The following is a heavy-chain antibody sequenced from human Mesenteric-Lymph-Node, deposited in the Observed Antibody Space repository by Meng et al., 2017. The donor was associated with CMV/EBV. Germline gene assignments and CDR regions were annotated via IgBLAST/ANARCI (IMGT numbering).Heavy chain of an antibody. V-gene: IGHV4-59*01. D-gene: IGHD3-10*01. J-gene: IGHJ4*02. Sequence: GSLRLSCTVSGGSIRVYYWNWIRQSPGKGLEWIGYIHYSGSTNYNPSLKSRVTISLDTSKNQFSLRLSSVTSADTAVYYCARGRGFGYWGQGTLVTVSS. CDR1: GGSIRVYY. CDR3: ARGRGFGY. CDR2: IHYSGST.